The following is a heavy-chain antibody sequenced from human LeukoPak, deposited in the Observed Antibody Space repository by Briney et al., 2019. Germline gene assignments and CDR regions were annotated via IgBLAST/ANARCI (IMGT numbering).Heavy chain of an antibody. CDR2: IHYSGTT. CDR3: ARMGGYSGYATH. J-gene: IGHJ4*02. V-gene: IGHV4-59*08. CDR1: GGSIITYY. Sequence: SETLSFTCTVSGGSIITYYWSWIRQPRGKGLEWIGYIHYSGTTNYDPSLKNRVTISLDTSKNQFSLNLSSVTAADTAVYYCARMGGYSGYATHWGQGTLVTVSS. D-gene: IGHD5-12*01.